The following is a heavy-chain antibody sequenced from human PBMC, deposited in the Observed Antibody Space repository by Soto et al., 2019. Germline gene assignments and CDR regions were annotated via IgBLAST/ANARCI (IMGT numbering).Heavy chain of an antibody. CDR1: GGSISNDY. CDR3: ARAYYDRSGYAVDP. V-gene: IGHV4-4*09. CDR2: IYKGGSI. J-gene: IGHJ5*02. Sequence: QVPLQESGPGLVKPSETLSLTCRVSGGSISNDYWTWIRQPPGKGLEWIGYIYKGGSINYNPSLKSRVTISVDTSNNQFSLKLSSVTAADTAVYYCARAYYDRSGYAVDPWGQGTLVTVSS. D-gene: IGHD3-22*01.